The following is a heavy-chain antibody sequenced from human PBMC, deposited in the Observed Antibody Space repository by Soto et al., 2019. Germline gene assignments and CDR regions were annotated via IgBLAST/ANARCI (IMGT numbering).Heavy chain of an antibody. CDR2: ISTSGSTI. Sequence: PGGSLRLSCAASGFTFSGFSMNWVRQAPGKGLEWVSYISTSGSTIYYADSVKGRFTISRDNVMNLLYLQMNSLRAEDTAVYYCERHIRYYYDKFDDWSHGTLVTV. V-gene: IGHV3-48*01. CDR3: ERHIRYYYDKFDD. J-gene: IGHJ4*01. D-gene: IGHD3-22*01. CDR1: GFTFSGFS.